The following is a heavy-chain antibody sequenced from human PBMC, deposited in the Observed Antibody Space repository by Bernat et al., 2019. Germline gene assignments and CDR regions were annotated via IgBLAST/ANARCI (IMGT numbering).Heavy chain of an antibody. CDR1: GFTFSSHC. D-gene: IGHD3-3*01. Sequence: QVQLVESGGGVVQPGGSLRLSCAASGFTFSSHCMHWVRQAPGKGLEWVAFIRYDGSNEHYGDSVKGRFTISRDNSKNTLYLQMNSLTAEDSAVYYCARAMVLRTHDYWGQGTLVTVSS. CDR2: IRYDGSNE. CDR3: ARAMVLRTHDY. J-gene: IGHJ4*02. V-gene: IGHV3-30*02.